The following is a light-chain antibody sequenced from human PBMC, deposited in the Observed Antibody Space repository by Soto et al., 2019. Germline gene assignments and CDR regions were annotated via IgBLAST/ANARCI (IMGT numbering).Light chain of an antibody. Sequence: EIMMTQSPGTLSASPGERATLSCRASQSVSSNLAWYQQKPGQAPRLLIYAVSTRATGIPARFSSSGSGTEFTLTISSLQSEDFAVYYCQQYNKWPLTFGQGTKVDIK. CDR1: QSVSSN. V-gene: IGKV3-15*01. CDR3: QQYNKWPLT. J-gene: IGKJ1*01. CDR2: AVS.